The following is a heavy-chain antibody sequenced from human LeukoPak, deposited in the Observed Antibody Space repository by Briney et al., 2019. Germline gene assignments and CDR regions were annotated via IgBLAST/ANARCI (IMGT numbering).Heavy chain of an antibody. CDR2: IYNSGGT. J-gene: IGHJ4*02. Sequence: SETLSLTCTVAGGSISSSSYYWGWIRQPPGRGLEWIGSIYNSGGTYYNPSLKSRVTISVDTSKNQFSLKLSSVTAADTAVYYCARPRRDDDYVWGSYRYTAWDYWGQGTLVTASS. V-gene: IGHV4-39*01. D-gene: IGHD3-16*02. CDR1: GGSISSSSYY. CDR3: ARPRRDDDYVWGSYRYTAWDY.